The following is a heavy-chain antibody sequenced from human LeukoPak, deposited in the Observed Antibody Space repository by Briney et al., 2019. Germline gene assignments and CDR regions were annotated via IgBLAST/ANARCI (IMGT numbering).Heavy chain of an antibody. D-gene: IGHD3-9*01. CDR3: AAMGPIFWTAY. Sequence: PGGSLRLSCAASGFTFSSYAMTWVRQAPGKGLEWVSTINAAGGSTYYADSVKGRFTISRDSSKNTLDLLVNSLRAEDTAVYYCAAMGPIFWTAYWGQGTLVTVSS. J-gene: IGHJ4*02. CDR2: INAAGGST. CDR1: GFTFSSYA. V-gene: IGHV3-23*01.